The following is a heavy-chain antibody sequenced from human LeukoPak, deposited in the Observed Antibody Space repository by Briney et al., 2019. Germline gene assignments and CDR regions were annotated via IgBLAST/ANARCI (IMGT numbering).Heavy chain of an antibody. CDR2: IKSKTDGGTT. Sequence: GGSLRLSCAASGFTFSNAWMSWVRQAPGKGLEWVGRIKSKTDGGTTDYAAPVKGRFTISRDDSKNTLYMQMNSLKTEDTAVYYCTTGTDYGDYLGYWGQGTLVTVSS. CDR3: TTGTDYGDYLGY. D-gene: IGHD4-17*01. J-gene: IGHJ4*02. V-gene: IGHV3-15*01. CDR1: GFTFSNAW.